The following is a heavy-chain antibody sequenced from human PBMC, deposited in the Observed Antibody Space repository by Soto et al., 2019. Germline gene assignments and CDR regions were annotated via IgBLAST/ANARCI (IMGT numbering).Heavy chain of an antibody. V-gene: IGHV3-21*01. Sequence: GGSLRLSCAASGFTFSSYSMNWVRQAPGKGLEWVSSISSSSSYIYYADSVKGRFTISRDNAKNSLYLQMNSLRAEDTAVYYCARDRGYGTVRDAFDIWGQGTMVTVSS. CDR2: ISSSSSYI. D-gene: IGHD4-17*01. CDR1: GFTFSSYS. CDR3: ARDRGYGTVRDAFDI. J-gene: IGHJ3*02.